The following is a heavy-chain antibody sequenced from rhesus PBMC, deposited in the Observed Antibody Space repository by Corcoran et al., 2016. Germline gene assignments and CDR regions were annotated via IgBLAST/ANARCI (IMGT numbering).Heavy chain of an antibody. CDR3: ARTKLVFDY. V-gene: IGHV4-169*01. CDR2: IYGSGSNT. J-gene: IGHJ4*01. D-gene: IGHD2-21*01. Sequence: QLQLQESGPGLVKPSETLSVTCAVSGGSISSSYWSWIRQAPGKGLEWIGYIYGSGSNTNYNPSLQSRVTLSVDTSKNQLSLKLSSVTTADTAVYYCARTKLVFDYWGQGVLVTVSS. CDR1: GGSISSSY.